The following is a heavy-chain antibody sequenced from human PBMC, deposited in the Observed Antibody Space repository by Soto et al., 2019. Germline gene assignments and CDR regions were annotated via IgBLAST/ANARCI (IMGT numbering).Heavy chain of an antibody. CDR2: IYYSGTT. J-gene: IGHJ4*02. Sequence: QLQLQESGPGLVKPSQTLSLTCTVSGGSISRGGYFWSWIRQHPGKGLEWIGYIYYSGTTYYNPSLKSRLTISVDTSKNQFSLNLMSVTAADTALYYCARVESSGTIDYWGQGTLVTVSS. CDR3: ARVESSGTIDY. CDR1: GGSISRGGYF. D-gene: IGHD3-10*01. V-gene: IGHV4-31*03.